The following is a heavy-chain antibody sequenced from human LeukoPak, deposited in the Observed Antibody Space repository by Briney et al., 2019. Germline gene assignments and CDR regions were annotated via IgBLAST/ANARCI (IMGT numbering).Heavy chain of an antibody. CDR3: AKDVDVGTLDY. Sequence: GRSLRLSCAASGFTFSSYGMHWVRQAPGKGLEGVAVISYDGSNKYYADSVKGRFTISRDNSKNTLYLQMNSLRAEDTAVYYCAKDVDVGTLDYWGQGTLVTVSS. CDR1: GFTFSSYG. J-gene: IGHJ4*02. D-gene: IGHD7-27*01. CDR2: ISYDGSNK. V-gene: IGHV3-30*18.